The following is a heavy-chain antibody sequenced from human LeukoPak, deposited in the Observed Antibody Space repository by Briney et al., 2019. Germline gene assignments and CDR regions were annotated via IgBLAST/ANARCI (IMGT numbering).Heavy chain of an antibody. V-gene: IGHV3-9*01. J-gene: IGHJ3*02. CDR3: AKLGGAFAI. CDR2: ITWNSGIK. Sequence: GGSLRLSCAPSGFTFDDYAMHWVRQAPGKGLEWVSYITWNSGIKGHADSMKGRFTISRENAKTSLILQMNSMRVEDTALYYCAKLGGAFAIWGQGTMVIVSS. D-gene: IGHD3-16*01. CDR1: GFTFDDYA.